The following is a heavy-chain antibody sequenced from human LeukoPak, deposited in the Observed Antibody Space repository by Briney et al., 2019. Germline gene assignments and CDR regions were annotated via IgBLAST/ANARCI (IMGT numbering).Heavy chain of an antibody. Sequence: GGSLRLSCAASGFTFSSNWMSGVRQAPGKGLEWVANIKQDGSEKYYVDSVKGRFTISRDDAKNSLYLQMNRLRAEDTALYYCRAGAYWGQGTLVTVSS. CDR2: IKQDGSEK. J-gene: IGHJ4*02. V-gene: IGHV3-7*03. CDR3: RAGAY. CDR1: GFTFSSNW.